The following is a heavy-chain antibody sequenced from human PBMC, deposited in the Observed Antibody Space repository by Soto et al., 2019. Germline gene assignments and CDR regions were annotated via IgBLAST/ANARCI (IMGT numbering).Heavy chain of an antibody. Sequence: QVQLQESGPGLVKPSGTLSLTCAVSGGSISSSNWWSWVRQPPGKGLEWIGEIYHSGSTNYNPSPKSRVTISVDKSKNQFSLKRSSVTAADTAVYYCARVTWFGELLDYYYGMDVWGQGTTVTVSS. V-gene: IGHV4-4*02. CDR1: GGSISSSNW. D-gene: IGHD3-10*01. J-gene: IGHJ6*02. CDR2: IYHSGST. CDR3: ARVTWFGELLDYYYGMDV.